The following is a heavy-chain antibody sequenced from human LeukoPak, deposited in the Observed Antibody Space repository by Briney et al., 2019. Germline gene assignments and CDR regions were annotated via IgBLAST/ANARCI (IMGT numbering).Heavy chain of an antibody. J-gene: IGHJ4*02. V-gene: IGHV3-21*01. CDR2: ISSSSGYI. Sequence: PGGSLRLSCAASGFTFSSYSMNWVRQAPGKGLEWVSSISSSSGYIYYADSVKGRFTVSRDNTKNSLYLQMNSLRAEDTAVYYCAKDSFYYYDSSGLDYWGQGTLVTVSS. CDR3: AKDSFYYYDSSGLDY. CDR1: GFTFSSYS. D-gene: IGHD3-22*01.